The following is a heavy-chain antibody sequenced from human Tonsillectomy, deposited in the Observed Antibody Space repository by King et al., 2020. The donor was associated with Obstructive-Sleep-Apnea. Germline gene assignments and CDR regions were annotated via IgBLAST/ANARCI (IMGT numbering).Heavy chain of an antibody. CDR2: IYYSGST. D-gene: IGHD3-3*01. V-gene: IGHV4-39*07. J-gene: IGHJ4*02. CDR3: ARDRFLEWLPLDY. Sequence: QLQESGPGLVKPSETLSLTCTVSGGSISSSSYYWGWIRQPPGKGLEWIGGIYYSGSTYYNPSLKSRVTISVDTSKNQFSLNLSSVTAADTAVYYCARDRFLEWLPLDYWGQGTLVTVSS. CDR1: GGSISSSSYY.